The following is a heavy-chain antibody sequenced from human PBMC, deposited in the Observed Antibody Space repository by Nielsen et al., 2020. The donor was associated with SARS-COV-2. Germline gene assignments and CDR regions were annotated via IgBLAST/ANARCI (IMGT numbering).Heavy chain of an antibody. D-gene: IGHD2-8*01. Sequence: SETLSLTCAVYGGPFSGYYWSWIRQPPGKGLEWIGSIYYSGSTYYNPSLKSRVTISVDTSKNQFSLKLSSVTAADTTVYYCASPLVRTYWGQGTLVTVSS. V-gene: IGHV4-34*01. CDR2: IYYSGST. CDR3: ASPLVRTY. CDR1: GGPFSGYY. J-gene: IGHJ4*02.